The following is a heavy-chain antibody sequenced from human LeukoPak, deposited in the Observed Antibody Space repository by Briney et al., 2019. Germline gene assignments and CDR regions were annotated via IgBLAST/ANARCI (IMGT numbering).Heavy chain of an antibody. D-gene: IGHD1-26*01. CDR2: ISSNGGST. CDR1: GFTFSSYA. V-gene: IGHV3-64*01. CDR3: AKTLRELSGGAFDI. Sequence: PGGSLRLSCAASGFTFSSYAMHWVRQAPGKGLEYVSAISSNGGSTYYANSVKGRFTISRDNSKNTLYLQMGSLRAEDMAVYYCAKTLRELSGGAFDIWGQGTMVTVSS. J-gene: IGHJ3*02.